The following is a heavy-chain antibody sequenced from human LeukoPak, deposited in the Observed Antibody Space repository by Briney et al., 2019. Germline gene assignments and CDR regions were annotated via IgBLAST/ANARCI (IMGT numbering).Heavy chain of an antibody. Sequence: GGSLRLSCAASGFTVSAYAMAWVRHAPGKGLEWVAVISHDGSNIHYGDSVKGRFTISRDNSKNTVYLQMNSLRAEDTAIYYCAKDPYRVVVATGNYLDPWGQGTLVTVSS. J-gene: IGHJ5*02. V-gene: IGHV3-30*18. CDR2: ISHDGSNI. CDR3: AKDPYRVVVATGNYLDP. CDR1: GFTVSAYA. D-gene: IGHD2-15*01.